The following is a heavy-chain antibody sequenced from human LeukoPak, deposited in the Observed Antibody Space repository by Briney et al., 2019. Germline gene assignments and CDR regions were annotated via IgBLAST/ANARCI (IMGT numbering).Heavy chain of an antibody. CDR1: GFTFSDYY. J-gene: IGHJ6*02. D-gene: IGHD3-9*01. V-gene: IGHV3-11*01. Sequence: GGSLRLSCAASGFTFSDYYMSWIRQAPGKGLERVSYISSSGSTIYYADSVKGRFTISRDNAKNSLYLQMNSLRAEDTAVYYCARDGRGMLTGYYYYYYYGMAVWGQGTTVTVSS. CDR2: ISSSGSTI. CDR3: ARDGRGMLTGYYYYYYYGMAV.